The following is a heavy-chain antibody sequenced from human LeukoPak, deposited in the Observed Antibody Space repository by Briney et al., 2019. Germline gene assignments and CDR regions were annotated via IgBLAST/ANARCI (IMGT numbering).Heavy chain of an antibody. J-gene: IGHJ6*03. Sequence: ASVTVSYKPSVGTLNNYAISWVRQAPGQGHEWNERIIPIFGTANYAQKFQGRVTITADKSTSTAYMELSSLRSEDTAVYYCARDAPTDCTNGVCPFYYMDVWGKGTTVTVSS. D-gene: IGHD2-8*01. CDR2: IIPIFGTA. V-gene: IGHV1-69*06. CDR3: ARDAPTDCTNGVCPFYYMDV. CDR1: VGTLNNYA.